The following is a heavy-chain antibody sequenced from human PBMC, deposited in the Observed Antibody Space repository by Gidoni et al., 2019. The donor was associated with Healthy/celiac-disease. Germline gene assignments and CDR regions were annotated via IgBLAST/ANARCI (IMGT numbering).Heavy chain of an antibody. CDR3: ASWGPSDYYGSSGYFDY. CDR1: YG. CDR2: INPNSGGT. D-gene: IGHD3-22*01. V-gene: IGHV1-2*02. J-gene: IGHJ4*02. Sequence: YGMHWVRQAPGQGLEWRVWINPNSGGTNYAQKFQGRVTMTRDTSISTAYMELSRLRSDDTAVYYCASWGPSDYYGSSGYFDYWGQGTLVTVSS.